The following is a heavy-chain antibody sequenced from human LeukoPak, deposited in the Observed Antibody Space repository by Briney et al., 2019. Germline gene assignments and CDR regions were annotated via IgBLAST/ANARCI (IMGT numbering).Heavy chain of an antibody. CDR3: ARGELSPHLSLYFDY. Sequence: ASVKVSCKASGGTFSSYAISWVRQAPGQGLEWMGRIIPILGIANYAQKFQGRVTITADKSTSTAYMELSSLRSEDTAVYYCARGELSPHLSLYFDYWGQGTLVTVSS. J-gene: IGHJ4*02. D-gene: IGHD3-10*01. CDR2: IIPILGIA. V-gene: IGHV1-69*04. CDR1: GGTFSSYA.